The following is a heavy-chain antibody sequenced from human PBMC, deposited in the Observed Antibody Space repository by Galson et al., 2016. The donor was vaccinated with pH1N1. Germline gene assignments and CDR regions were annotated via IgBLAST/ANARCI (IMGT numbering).Heavy chain of an antibody. J-gene: IGHJ4*01. CDR1: GGTFSSFG. V-gene: IGHV1-69*01. CDR2: IIGMFAKT. CDR3: ARSPGYMVTALDN. D-gene: IGHD2-21*02. Sequence: KVSCKASGGTFSSFGISWVRQAPGQGLEWMGGIIGMFAKTNYAQKFQGRVTITADELTSTAYMDLSSLTSEDTAVYYCARSPGYMVTALDNWGHGTLVTVSS.